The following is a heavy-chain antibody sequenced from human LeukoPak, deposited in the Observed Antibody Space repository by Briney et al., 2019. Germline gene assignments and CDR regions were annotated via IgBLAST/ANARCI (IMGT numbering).Heavy chain of an antibody. CDR3: ARGGSWGYFDY. D-gene: IGHD3-16*01. J-gene: IGHJ4*02. V-gene: IGHV3-13*01. Sequence: GGSLRLSCAASGFTFSSYDMHWVRQATGKGLEWVSAIGTAGDTYYPGSVKGRFTISRENARNSLYLQMNSLRAGDTAVYYCARGGSWGYFDYWGQGTLVTVSS. CDR1: GFTFSSYD. CDR2: IGTAGDT.